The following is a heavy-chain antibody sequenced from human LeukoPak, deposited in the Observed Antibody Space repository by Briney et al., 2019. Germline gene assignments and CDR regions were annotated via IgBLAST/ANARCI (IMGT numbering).Heavy chain of an antibody. Sequence: GGTLRLSCAASGFTFSSYGMSWVRQAPGKGLEWVSAISGSGYSTYYADSVKGRFTISRDNSKNTLYLQMSSLRVEDTAVYYCAKDGWLESGRTPFYFDSWGQGTLVTVSS. D-gene: IGHD3-10*01. CDR3: AKDGWLESGRTPFYFDS. V-gene: IGHV3-23*01. CDR2: ISGSGYST. J-gene: IGHJ4*02. CDR1: GFTFSSYG.